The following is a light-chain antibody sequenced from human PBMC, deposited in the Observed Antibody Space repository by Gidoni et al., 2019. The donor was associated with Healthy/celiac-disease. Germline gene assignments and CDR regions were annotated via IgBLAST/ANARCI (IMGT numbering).Light chain of an antibody. CDR3: QQYYSTPLIT. Sequence: DIQMTQSPSSLSAYVGDRVTITCRASQGISNSLAWYQQKPGKAPKLLLYAASRLESGVPSRFSGSGSGTDYTLTISSLQPEDFATYYCQQYYSTPLITFGQGTRLEIK. CDR1: QGISNS. J-gene: IGKJ5*01. V-gene: IGKV1-NL1*01. CDR2: AAS.